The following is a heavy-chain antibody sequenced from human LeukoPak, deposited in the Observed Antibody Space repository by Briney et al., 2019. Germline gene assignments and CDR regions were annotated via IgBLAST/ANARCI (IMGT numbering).Heavy chain of an antibody. V-gene: IGHV3-7*01. D-gene: IGHD3-10*01. J-gene: IGHJ4*02. CDR2: INADGSET. CDR3: ARGGRPDY. Sequence: GGSLRLSCAASGFTFSAIPMTWVRQAPGKGLQWVANINADGSETHYVDSVKGRFTISRDNAKNSLYLQMSSLRAEDTAVYYCARGGRPDYWGQGTLVTVSS. CDR1: GFTFSAIP.